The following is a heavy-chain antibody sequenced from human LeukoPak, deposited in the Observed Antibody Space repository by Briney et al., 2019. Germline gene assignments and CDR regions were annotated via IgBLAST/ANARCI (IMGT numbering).Heavy chain of an antibody. CDR2: IYYSGST. CDR1: GGSISSGDYY. J-gene: IGHJ4*02. V-gene: IGHV4-30-4*08. D-gene: IGHD1-1*01. CDR3: ARVERRGYFDY. Sequence: SETLSLTCTVSGGSISSGDYYWSWIRQPPGKGLEWIGYIYYSGSTYYNPSLKSRVTVSVDTSKNQFSLKLSSVTAADTAVYYCARVERRGYFDYWGQGTLVTVSS.